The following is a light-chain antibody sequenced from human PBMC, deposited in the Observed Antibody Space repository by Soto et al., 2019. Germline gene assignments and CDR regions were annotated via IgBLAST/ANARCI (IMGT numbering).Light chain of an antibody. CDR1: QRVSSSY. J-gene: IGKJ4*01. V-gene: IGKV3-20*01. CDR2: GAS. CDR3: QQYGSLVT. Sequence: EIVLTQSPGTLSLSPGERATLSCRASQRVSSSYLAWYQQRPGQAPRLLIYGASSRATGIPDRFSGSGSGTDFTLTISRLEPEDFAVYYCQQYGSLVTFGGGTKVEIK.